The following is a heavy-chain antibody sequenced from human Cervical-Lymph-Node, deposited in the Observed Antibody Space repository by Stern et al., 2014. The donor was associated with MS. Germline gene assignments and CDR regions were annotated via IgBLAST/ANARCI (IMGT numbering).Heavy chain of an antibody. CDR3: ARLRLRSDSHKYNGMDV. V-gene: IGHV1-8*01. D-gene: IGHD1-26*01. J-gene: IGHJ6*02. Sequence: VQLVQSGAEIKKPGASVQVSCKASGYSISTYDITWVRPATGQGLEWMGWMNTNSGNIGYSRKFRGRVTMTRNTSTDTAYMELNSLRSDDSAVYFCARLRLRSDSHKYNGMDVWGQGTTVTVSS. CDR2: MNTNSGNI. CDR1: GYSISTYD.